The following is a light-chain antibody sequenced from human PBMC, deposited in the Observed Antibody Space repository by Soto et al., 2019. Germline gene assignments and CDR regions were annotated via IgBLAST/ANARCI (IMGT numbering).Light chain of an antibody. CDR1: QSIVTY. CDR3: QQSYNSPPIT. Sequence: DIQMTQSPSSLSASVGDRVTITCRASQSIVTYLNWYLQKPGKAPKLLIYAASNLQSGVPSRFRGSGYGTDFALTITSLQPEDFATYYCQQSYNSPPITFGQGTRLEIK. CDR2: AAS. V-gene: IGKV1-39*01. J-gene: IGKJ5*01.